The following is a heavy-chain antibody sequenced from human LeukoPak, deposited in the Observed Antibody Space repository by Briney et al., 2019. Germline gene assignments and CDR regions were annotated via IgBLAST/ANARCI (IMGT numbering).Heavy chain of an antibody. Sequence: GGSLRLSCAASGFTFSTYGMSWVRQTPGKGLEWVSTISGSGGSTYYADSVKGRFTISRGNSEDRLYLQMNSLRAEDTAVYYCARGHKGSGWSFDYWGQGTLVTVSS. V-gene: IGHV3-23*01. J-gene: IGHJ4*02. D-gene: IGHD6-19*01. CDR1: GFTFSTYG. CDR3: ARGHKGSGWSFDY. CDR2: ISGSGGST.